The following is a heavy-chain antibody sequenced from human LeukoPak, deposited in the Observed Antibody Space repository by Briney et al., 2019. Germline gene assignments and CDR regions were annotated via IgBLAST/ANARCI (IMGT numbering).Heavy chain of an antibody. CDR1: GGSINSYY. V-gene: IGHV4-59*08. CDR3: VRHLSAGRPAFDI. D-gene: IGHD2-15*01. J-gene: IGHJ3*02. Sequence: PSEPLSLTCTVSGGSINSYYWSWIRQPPGKGLEWIGYIYYSGSTNYNPSLKSRLTISVDTSNNKFSLKLTSLTAADTAVYYCVRHLSAGRPAFDIWGQGTMVTVSS. CDR2: IYYSGST.